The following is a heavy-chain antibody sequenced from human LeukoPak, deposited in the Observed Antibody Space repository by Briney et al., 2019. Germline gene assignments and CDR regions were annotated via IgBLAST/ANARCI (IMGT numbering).Heavy chain of an antibody. Sequence: KPSETLSLTCAVSGGSINHHYWTWIRQPPGKGLEWIEYIHYSGSTNYNPSLKSRVTMSLDTSKIQFSLKLSSVTAADTAVYYCARDTVRSGYDFWGQGTLVTVSS. CDR3: ARDTVRSGYDF. CDR2: IHYSGST. J-gene: IGHJ4*02. CDR1: GGSINHHY. V-gene: IGHV4-59*11. D-gene: IGHD3-22*01.